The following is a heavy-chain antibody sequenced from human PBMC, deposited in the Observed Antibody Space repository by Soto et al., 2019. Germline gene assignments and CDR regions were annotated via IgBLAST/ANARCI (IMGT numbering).Heavy chain of an antibody. J-gene: IGHJ5*02. V-gene: IGHV4-34*01. CDR2: INHSGST. Sequence: SETLSLTCAVYGGSFSGYYWSWIRQPPGKGQEWIGEINHSGSTNYNPSLKSRVTISVDTSKNQFSLKLSSVTAADTAVYYCARGGRITMVRGFIPKFDPWGQGTLVTVSS. CDR1: GGSFSGYY. D-gene: IGHD3-10*01. CDR3: ARGGRITMVRGFIPKFDP.